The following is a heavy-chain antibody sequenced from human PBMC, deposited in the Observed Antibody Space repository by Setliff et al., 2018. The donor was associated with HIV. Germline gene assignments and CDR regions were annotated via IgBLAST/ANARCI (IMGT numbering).Heavy chain of an antibody. CDR2: FYHTGST. CDR1: GGSIRSHY. Sequence: PSETLSLTCTVSGGSIRSHYWSWIRQPPGKGLEWIGSFYHTGSTHYNPSLKSRTTMSLDTSRNQVSLQLSSVSAADTAVYYCARDQGLELRGDYYYYGMDVWGQGTTVTVSS. V-gene: IGHV4-59*11. CDR3: ARDQGLELRGDYYYYGMDV. J-gene: IGHJ6*02. D-gene: IGHD1-7*01.